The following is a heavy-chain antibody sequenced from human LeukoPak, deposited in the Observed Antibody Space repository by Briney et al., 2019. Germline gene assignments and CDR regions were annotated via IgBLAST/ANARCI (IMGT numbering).Heavy chain of an antibody. D-gene: IGHD6-6*01. V-gene: IGHV1-69*05. CDR3: ATVKRAYSSSFDP. J-gene: IGHJ5*02. Sequence: ASVKVSCKASGGTFSSYAISWVRQAPGQGLEWMGRIIPIFGTANYAQKFQGRATITTDESTSTAYMELSSLRSEDTAVYYCATVKRAYSSSFDPWGQGTLVTVSS. CDR2: IIPIFGTA. CDR1: GGTFSSYA.